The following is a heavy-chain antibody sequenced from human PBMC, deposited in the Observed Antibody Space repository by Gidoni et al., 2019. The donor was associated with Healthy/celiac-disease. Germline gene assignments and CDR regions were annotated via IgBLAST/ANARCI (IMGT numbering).Heavy chain of an antibody. D-gene: IGHD1-26*01. V-gene: IGHV3-23*01. CDR1: GFTFSSYA. J-gene: IGHJ6*02. CDR2: ISGSGGST. CDR3: ATPSRGGSYADYYGMDV. Sequence: EVQLLESGGGLVQPGGSLRPSCAASGFTFSSYAMSWVRQAPGKGLEWVSAISGSGGSTYYADSVKGRFTISRDNSKNTLYLQMNSLRAEDTAVYYCATPSRGGSYADYYGMDVWGQGTTVTVSS.